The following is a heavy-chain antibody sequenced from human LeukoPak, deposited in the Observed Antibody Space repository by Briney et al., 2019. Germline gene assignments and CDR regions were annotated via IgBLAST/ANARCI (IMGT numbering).Heavy chain of an antibody. V-gene: IGHV4-34*01. CDR2: INHSGST. J-gene: IGHJ4*02. CDR3: ARGRSKIYGHYYFDY. CDR1: GGSFSGYY. Sequence: PSETLSLTCAVYGGSFSGYYWSWIREPPGRGLEWIGEINHSGSTNYNPSLKRRVTISVDTSKNQFSLKLSSVAAADTAVYYCARGRSKIYGHYYFDYWGQGTLVTVSS. D-gene: IGHD2/OR15-2a*01.